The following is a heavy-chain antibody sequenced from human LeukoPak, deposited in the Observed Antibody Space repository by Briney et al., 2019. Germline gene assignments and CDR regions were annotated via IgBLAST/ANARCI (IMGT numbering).Heavy chain of an antibody. D-gene: IGHD1-26*01. CDR3: AKGRYSGSYYVSRYYFDY. Sequence: PGGSLRLSCAASGFIFSNYAMSWVRQAPGKGLEWVSSIVGSVGDTYYADSVKGRFTISRDNSKNTLYLQMNSLRAEDTAVYYCAKGRYSGSYYVSRYYFDYWGQGTLVTVSS. CDR1: GFIFSNYA. J-gene: IGHJ4*02. CDR2: IVGSVGDT. V-gene: IGHV3-23*01.